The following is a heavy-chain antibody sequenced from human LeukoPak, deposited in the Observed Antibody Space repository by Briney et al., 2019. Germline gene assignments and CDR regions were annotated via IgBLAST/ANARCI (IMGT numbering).Heavy chain of an antibody. CDR1: GGSIRSYY. D-gene: IGHD2-15*01. J-gene: IGHJ5*02. CDR2: IYYSGST. V-gene: IGHV4-59*13. CDR3: ARDWWNREGFDP. Sequence: SETLSLTCTVSGGSIRSYYWNWIRQSPGKGLEWIAYIYYSGSTNYNPSLQSRVTISVDTSKNQFSLKLSSVTAADTAVYYCARDWWNREGFDPWGQGTLVTVSS.